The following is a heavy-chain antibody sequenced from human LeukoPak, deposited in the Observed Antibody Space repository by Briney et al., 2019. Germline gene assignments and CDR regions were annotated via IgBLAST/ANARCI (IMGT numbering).Heavy chain of an antibody. Sequence: PGGSLRLSCAASGFTFSSYAMHWVRQAPGKGLEYVSAISSNGGSTYYANSVKGRFTISRDNSKNTLYLQMGGLRAEDMAVYYCARDLYGSGSYWGQGTLVTVSS. CDR3: ARDLYGSGSY. CDR1: GFTFSSYA. CDR2: ISSNGGST. J-gene: IGHJ4*02. V-gene: IGHV3-64*01. D-gene: IGHD3-10*01.